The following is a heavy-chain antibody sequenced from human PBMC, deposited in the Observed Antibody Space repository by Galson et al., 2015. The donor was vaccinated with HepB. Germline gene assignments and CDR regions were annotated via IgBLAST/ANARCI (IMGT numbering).Heavy chain of an antibody. Sequence: SLRLSCAASGFTFSSYAMHWVRQAPGKGLEYVSAISSNGGSTYYADSVKGRFTISRDNSKNTLYLQMSSLRAEDTAVYYCVKGGHIVATMAGYFDYWGQGTLVTVSS. D-gene: IGHD5-12*01. CDR2: ISSNGGST. J-gene: IGHJ4*02. CDR1: GFTFSSYA. V-gene: IGHV3-64D*06. CDR3: VKGGHIVATMAGYFDY.